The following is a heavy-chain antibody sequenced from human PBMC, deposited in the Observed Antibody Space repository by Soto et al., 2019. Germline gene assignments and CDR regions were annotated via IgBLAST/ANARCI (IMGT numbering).Heavy chain of an antibody. J-gene: IGHJ4*02. CDR1: GFTFTRYS. Sequence: GGSLRLSCAASGFTFTRYSMNWVRQAPGKGLEWVSSISSTTNYIYYADSMKGRFTVSRDNAKNSVYLEMNSLSAEDTAVYYCAAEPEDLTSSFDYWGQGTLVTISS. CDR2: ISSTTNYI. CDR3: AAEPEDLTSSFDY. V-gene: IGHV3-21*01.